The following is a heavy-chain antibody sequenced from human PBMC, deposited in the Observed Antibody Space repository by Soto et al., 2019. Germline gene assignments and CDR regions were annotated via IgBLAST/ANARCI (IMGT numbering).Heavy chain of an antibody. J-gene: IGHJ4*02. Sequence: EVELLESXXXXVQPGGSLRLSCVASGITFXXXAMTWVRLAPGKGXXXXSSISANSANTYYADSVKGRFIISRDNTKSTVYLHMSGLSAEDTALYYCAKDIGRSFGNGYYIDYWGQGTQVTVSS. CDR3: AKDIGRSFGNGYYIDY. D-gene: IGHD3-3*01. V-gene: IGHV3-23*01. CDR1: GITFXXXA. CDR2: ISANSANT.